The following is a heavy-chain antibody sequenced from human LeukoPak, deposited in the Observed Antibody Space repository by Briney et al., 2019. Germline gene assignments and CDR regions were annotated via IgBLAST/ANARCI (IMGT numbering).Heavy chain of an antibody. CDR3: ARGSSGYSPKYYFDY. CDR2: INPSGGST. Sequence: ASVKVSCKASGYTFTSYYMHWVRQAPGQGLEWMGIINPSGGSTSYAQKFQGRVTMTRDMSTSTVYMELSSPRSEDTAVYYCARGSSGYSPKYYFDYWGQGTLVTVSS. J-gene: IGHJ4*02. D-gene: IGHD3-22*01. V-gene: IGHV1-46*01. CDR1: GYTFTSYY.